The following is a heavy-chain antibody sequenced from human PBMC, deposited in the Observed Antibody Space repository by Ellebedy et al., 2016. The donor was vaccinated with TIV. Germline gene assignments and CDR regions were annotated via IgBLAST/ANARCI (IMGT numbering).Heavy chain of an antibody. Sequence: GESLKISXAASGFTFSDYYMSWVRQAPGKGLEWVSLIYSAGSTYYADSVKGRFAVSRDNAKNSLFLQMNSLRPEDTALYYCGKGSGSNSWTSDSWGQGTLVTVSS. CDR1: GFTFSDYY. CDR2: IYSAGST. CDR3: GKGSGSNSWTSDS. V-gene: IGHV3-53*05. J-gene: IGHJ4*02. D-gene: IGHD6-13*01.